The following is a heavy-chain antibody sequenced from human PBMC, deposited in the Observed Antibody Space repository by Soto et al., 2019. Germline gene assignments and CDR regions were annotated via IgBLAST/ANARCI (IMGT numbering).Heavy chain of an antibody. D-gene: IGHD3-22*01. V-gene: IGHV4-61*01. Sequence: KTSETLSLTCTVSGGSVSSGSYYWSWIRQPPGKGLEWIGYIYYSGSTNYNPSLKSRVTISVDTSKNQFSLKLSSVAAADTAVYYCARERQDSSGYFDWGQGTLVTVSS. J-gene: IGHJ4*02. CDR3: ARERQDSSGYFD. CDR2: IYYSGST. CDR1: GGSVSSGSYY.